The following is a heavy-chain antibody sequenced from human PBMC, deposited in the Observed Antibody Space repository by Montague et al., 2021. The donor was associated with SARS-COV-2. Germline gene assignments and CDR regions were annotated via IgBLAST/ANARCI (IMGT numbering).Heavy chain of an antibody. CDR3: ARDSFWSSYYTDYYGMDV. CDR1: GFTFSSYW. J-gene: IGHJ6*02. Sequence: SLRLSCAASGFTFSSYWMSWVRQAPGKGLEWVANIKQDGSEKYYVDAVKGRSTISRDNAKNPQYLQMNSLRAEDTAVYYCARDSFWSSYYTDYYGMDVWGQGTTVTVSS. CDR2: IKQDGSEK. V-gene: IGHV3-7*01. D-gene: IGHD3-3*01.